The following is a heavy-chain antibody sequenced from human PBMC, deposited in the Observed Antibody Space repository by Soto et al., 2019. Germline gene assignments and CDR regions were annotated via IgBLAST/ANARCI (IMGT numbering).Heavy chain of an antibody. Sequence: SCPTLVNPTQTLTLTCTFSGFSLTSGVVGVGWIRQPPGAALEWLALIYWNDEQYYNPSLRNRLTITRDTSKNQVVLTMTNMDPVDTATYYCAHRLPGPSGYDVWGQGTTVTVSS. V-gene: IGHV2-5*01. CDR1: GFSLTSGVVG. D-gene: IGHD6-13*01. CDR3: AHRLPGPSGYDV. CDR2: IYWNDEQ. J-gene: IGHJ6*02.